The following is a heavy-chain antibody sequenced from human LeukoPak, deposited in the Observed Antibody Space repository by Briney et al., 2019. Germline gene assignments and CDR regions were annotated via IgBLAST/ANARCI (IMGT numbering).Heavy chain of an antibody. D-gene: IGHD4-17*01. CDR2: IVVGSGNT. CDR3: AVSTVTNAPMPRNWYFDL. V-gene: IGHV1-58*01. J-gene: IGHJ2*01. CDR1: GFTFTSSA. Sequence: GASVKVSCKASGFTFTSSAVQWVRQARGQRLEWIGWIVVGSGNTNYAQKFQERVTITRDMSTSTAYMELSSLRSEDTAMYYCAVSTVTNAPMPRNWYFDLWGRGTLVTVSS.